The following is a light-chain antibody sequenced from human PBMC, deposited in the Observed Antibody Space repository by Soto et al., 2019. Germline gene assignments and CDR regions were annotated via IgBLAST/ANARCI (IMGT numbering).Light chain of an antibody. CDR3: YSYAGTSTGV. Sequence: QSALTQPASVSESPGQSITISCTGTNNDVGNYKLVSWFQHHLGKAPKLIIYEGTKRPSGVSNRSSASQSGNTASLTISGLQAEDEADYYCYSYAGTSTGVFGGGTKVTVL. J-gene: IGLJ3*02. CDR2: EGT. CDR1: NNDVGNYKL. V-gene: IGLV2-23*01.